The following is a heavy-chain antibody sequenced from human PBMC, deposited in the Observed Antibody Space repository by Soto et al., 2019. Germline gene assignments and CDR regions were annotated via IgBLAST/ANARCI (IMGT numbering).Heavy chain of an antibody. V-gene: IGHV4-31*03. CDR1: GGSISSGGYY. J-gene: IGHJ6*02. Sequence: QVQLQESGPGLVRPSQTLSLTCTVSGGSISSGGYYWSWIRQHPGKGLEWIGYIYYSGSTYYNPSLKSRVTISVDTSKNQFSLKLSSVTAVDTAVYYCARGGRRSPAMDVWGQGTTVTVSS. CDR2: IYYSGST. CDR3: ARGGRRSPAMDV.